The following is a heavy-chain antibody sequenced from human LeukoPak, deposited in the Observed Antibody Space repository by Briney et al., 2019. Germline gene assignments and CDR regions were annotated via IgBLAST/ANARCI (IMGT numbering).Heavy chain of an antibody. Sequence: SGGSLRLSCAASGFTFSSYGIHWVRQAPGKGLEWVTVISYDGRNKYYADSVKGRFTISRDKSKNSVYLQLNRLKPEDTAVYYCAKEGGDGYNPYYYYLDVWGKGTTVTVSS. CDR1: GFTFSSYG. J-gene: IGHJ6*03. CDR2: ISYDGRNK. D-gene: IGHD5-24*01. CDR3: AKEGGDGYNPYYYYLDV. V-gene: IGHV3-30*18.